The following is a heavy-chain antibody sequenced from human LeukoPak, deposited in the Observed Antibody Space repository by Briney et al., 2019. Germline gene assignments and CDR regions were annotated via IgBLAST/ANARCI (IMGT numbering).Heavy chain of an antibody. J-gene: IGHJ4*02. V-gene: IGHV3-23*01. CDR1: GGSFSSYY. Sequence: LTCAVYGGSFSSYYWSWVRQAPGKGLEWVSGISGSGGSKYYADSVKGRFTISRDNSKNKLYLQMNSLRAEDTAIYYCAKDWDWELLIFDYWGQGTLVTVSS. D-gene: IGHD1-26*01. CDR3: AKDWDWELLIFDY. CDR2: ISGSGGSK.